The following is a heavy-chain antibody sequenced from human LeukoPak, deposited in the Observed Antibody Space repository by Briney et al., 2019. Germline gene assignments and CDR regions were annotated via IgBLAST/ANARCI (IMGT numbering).Heavy chain of an antibody. CDR2: ISYDGSNK. Sequence: GGSLRLSCAASGFAFSSYGMHWVRQAPGKGLEWVAVISYDGSNKYYADSVKGRFTISRDNSKNTLYLQMNSLRAEDTAVYYCAKDVEGGVDYWGQGTLVTVSS. V-gene: IGHV3-30*18. CDR3: AKDVEGGVDY. J-gene: IGHJ4*02. D-gene: IGHD1-1*01. CDR1: GFAFSSYG.